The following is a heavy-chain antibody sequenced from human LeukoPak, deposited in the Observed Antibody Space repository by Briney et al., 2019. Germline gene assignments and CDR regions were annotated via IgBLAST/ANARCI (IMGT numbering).Heavy chain of an antibody. Sequence: GGSLRLSCAASGITVSSNYMSWVRQAPGKGLEWVSYISSSGSTIYYADSVKGRFTISRDNAKNSLYLQMNSLRAEDTAVYYCARDLDGSGEFDYWGQGTLVTVSS. D-gene: IGHD3-10*01. CDR3: ARDLDGSGEFDY. J-gene: IGHJ4*02. CDR2: ISSSGSTI. V-gene: IGHV3-11*04. CDR1: GITVSSNY.